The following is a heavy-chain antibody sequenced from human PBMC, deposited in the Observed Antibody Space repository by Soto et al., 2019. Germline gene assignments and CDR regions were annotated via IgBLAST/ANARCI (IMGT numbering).Heavy chain of an antibody. CDR3: AGSPGLSRISGTTLGA. D-gene: IGHD1-7*01. CDR2: INGDGSST. J-gene: IGHJ5*01. Sequence: EVQLVESGGGLVQPGGSLRLSCAASGFTFSSHWMHWVRQAPGKGLVCVSRINGDGSSTSYADSVKGRFTISRDNAKNMLSLQVNSLRADDTAVYYCAGSPGLSRISGTTLGAWGQGTLVTVSS. CDR1: GFTFSSHW. V-gene: IGHV3-74*01.